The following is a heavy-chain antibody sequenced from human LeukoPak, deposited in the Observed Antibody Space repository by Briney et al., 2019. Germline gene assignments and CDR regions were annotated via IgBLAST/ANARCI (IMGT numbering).Heavy chain of an antibody. CDR1: GGTFSSYA. D-gene: IGHD4-17*01. CDR2: IIPIFGTP. J-gene: IGHJ4*02. Sequence: SVKVSCKASGGTFSSYAISWVRQAPGQGLEYMGRIIPIFGTPNYAQQFQGRVTITTDESTTTAYMELSSLRSEDTAVYYCARDKTGHRYIYGDYHPFDHWGQGTLVTVSS. V-gene: IGHV1-69*05. CDR3: ARDKTGHRYIYGDYHPFDH.